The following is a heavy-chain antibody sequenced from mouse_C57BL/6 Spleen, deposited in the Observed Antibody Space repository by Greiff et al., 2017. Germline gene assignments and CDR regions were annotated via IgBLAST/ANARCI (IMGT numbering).Heavy chain of an antibody. V-gene: IGHV1-15*01. CDR1: GYTFTDYE. CDR3: TRRGREAMDY. J-gene: IGHJ4*01. CDR2: IDPETGGT. Sequence: VKLLESGAELVRPGASVTLSCKASGYTFTDYEMHWVKQTPVHGLEWIGAIDPETGGTAYNQKFKGKAILTADKSSSTAYMELRSLTSEDSAVYYCTRRGREAMDYWGQGTSVTVSS.